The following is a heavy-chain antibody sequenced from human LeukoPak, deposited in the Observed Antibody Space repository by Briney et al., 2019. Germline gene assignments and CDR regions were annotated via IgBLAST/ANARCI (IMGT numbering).Heavy chain of an antibody. D-gene: IGHD2-2*01. J-gene: IGHJ6*03. CDR1: GYTFTSYG. CDR2: ISAYKGNT. CDR3: ERWVDYCSSTSCLYYYYYMDV. V-gene: IGHV1-18*01. Sequence: APVKVSCKASGYTFTSYGISWGGQAPGQGLEGMGWISAYKGNTNYAQKLQGRVTMTTDTSTSTAYMELRSLRSDDTAVKYCERWVDYCSSTSCLYYYYYMDVWGKGTTVTISS.